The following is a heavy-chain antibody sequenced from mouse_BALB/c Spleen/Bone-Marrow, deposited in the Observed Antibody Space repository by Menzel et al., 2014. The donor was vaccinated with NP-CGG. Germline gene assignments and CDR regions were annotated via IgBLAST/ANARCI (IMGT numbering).Heavy chain of an antibody. D-gene: IGHD1-1*01. J-gene: IGHJ1*01. CDR3: ARVYGWYFDV. V-gene: IGHV5-6-3*01. CDR1: GFTFSSYG. CDR2: INNNGSST. Sequence: EVQLVESGGGLVQPGGSLKLSCVASGFTFSSYGMSWVRQTPDKRLELVATINNNGSSTYYLDSVKGQFTISRDNAKNTLYLQMSSLKSEDTAMYYCARVYGWYFDVWGAGTTVTVSS.